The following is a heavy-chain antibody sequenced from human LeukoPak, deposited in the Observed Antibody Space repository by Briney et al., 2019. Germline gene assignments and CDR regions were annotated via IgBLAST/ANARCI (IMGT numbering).Heavy chain of an antibody. V-gene: IGHV3-66*01. CDR1: GFTFSSYA. D-gene: IGHD3-9*01. Sequence: GGSLRLSCAASGFTFSSYAMSWVRQAPGKGLEWVSTIYSGGSTYYADSVTGRFTISRDNSKNTLYLQMNSLRADDTAVYYCARDGAVLTGYYDYWGQGTLVTVSS. CDR2: IYSGGST. J-gene: IGHJ4*02. CDR3: ARDGAVLTGYYDY.